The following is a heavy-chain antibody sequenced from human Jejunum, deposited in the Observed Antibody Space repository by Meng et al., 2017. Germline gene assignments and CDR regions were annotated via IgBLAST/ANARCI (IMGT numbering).Heavy chain of an antibody. J-gene: IGHJ4*02. CDR2: ISGSGVST. CDR1: GFMFRSYD. Sequence: GESLKISCAASGFMFRSYDMSWVRQTPGKGLEWVATISGSGVSTYYADSVKGRFTISRDNSRNTLYLEMNSLRAEDTAVYYCAKDGPYYDILTGYFEVGGYFDYWGQGTLVTVLL. D-gene: IGHD3-9*01. V-gene: IGHV3-23*01. CDR3: AKDGPYYDILTGYFEVGGYFDY.